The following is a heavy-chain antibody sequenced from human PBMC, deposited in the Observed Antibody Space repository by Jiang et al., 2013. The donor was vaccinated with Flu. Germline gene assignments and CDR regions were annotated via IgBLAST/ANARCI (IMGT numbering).Heavy chain of an antibody. V-gene: IGHV4-38-2*02. D-gene: IGHD3-22*01. Sequence: LLKPSETLSLTCTVSGYSISSGYYWGWIRQPPGKGLEWIGSIYHSGSTYYNPSLKSRVTISVDTSKNQFSLKLSSVTAADTAVYYCAIAHTYYYDSSGYPTTNWFDPWGQGTLVTVSS. CDR1: GYSISSGYY. J-gene: IGHJ5*02. CDR2: IYHSGST. CDR3: AIAHTYYYDSSGYPTTNWFDP.